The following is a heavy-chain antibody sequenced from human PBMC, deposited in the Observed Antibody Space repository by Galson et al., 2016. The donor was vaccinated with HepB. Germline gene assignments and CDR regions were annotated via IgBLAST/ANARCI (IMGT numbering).Heavy chain of an antibody. CDR3: ARDWSREMPTITDF. V-gene: IGHV1-18*04. Sequence: VSCKASGYNFMNYGISWVRQAPGQGPEWMGWSSTKGDTNYAQRFQDRVTMTTDTSTSTAYMELRSLRSDDTALYYCARDWSREMPTITDFWGQGTLVTVSS. CDR2: SSTKGDT. CDR1: GYNFMNYG. J-gene: IGHJ4*02. D-gene: IGHD5-24*01.